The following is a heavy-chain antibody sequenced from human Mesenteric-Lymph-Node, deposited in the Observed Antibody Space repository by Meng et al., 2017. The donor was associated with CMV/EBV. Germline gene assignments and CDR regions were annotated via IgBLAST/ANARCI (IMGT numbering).Heavy chain of an antibody. V-gene: IGHV2-26*01. CDR1: GGSVSSGSYY. CDR3: ARIRGSSRGYYYYGMDV. CDR2: IFSNDEK. D-gene: IGHD6-6*01. Sequence: ETLSLTCTVSGGSVSSGSYYWSWIRQPPGKGLEWLAHIFSNDEKSYSTSLKSRLTISKDTSKSQVVLTMTNMDPVDTATYYCARIRGSSRGYYYYGMDVWGQGTTVTVSS. J-gene: IGHJ6*02.